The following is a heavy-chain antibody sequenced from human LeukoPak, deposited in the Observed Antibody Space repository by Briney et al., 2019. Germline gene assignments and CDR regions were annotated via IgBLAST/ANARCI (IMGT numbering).Heavy chain of an antibody. Sequence: PSETLSLICTVSGYSISSGYYWGWIRPPPGKGLEWIGSIYYSGSTYYNPSLKSRVTISVDTSKNQFSLKLSSVTAADTAVYYCARDVSSGWYARPSYYFDYWGQGTLVTVSS. D-gene: IGHD6-19*01. CDR2: IYYSGST. CDR1: GYSISSGYY. V-gene: IGHV4-38-2*02. J-gene: IGHJ4*02. CDR3: ARDVSSGWYARPSYYFDY.